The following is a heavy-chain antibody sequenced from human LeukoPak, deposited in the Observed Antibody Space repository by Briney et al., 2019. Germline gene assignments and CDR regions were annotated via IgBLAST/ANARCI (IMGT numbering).Heavy chain of an antibody. CDR3: ARAPYCGGDCYSGVDAFDI. CDR2: ISSSGSTI. D-gene: IGHD2-21*02. V-gene: IGHV3-11*01. CDR1: GFAFSDYY. Sequence: GGSLRLSCAASGFAFSDYYMSWIRQAPGKGLEWVSYISSSGSTIYYADSVKGRFTISRDNAKNSLYLRMNSLRAEDTAVYYCARAPYCGGDCYSGVDAFDIWGQGTMVTVSS. J-gene: IGHJ3*02.